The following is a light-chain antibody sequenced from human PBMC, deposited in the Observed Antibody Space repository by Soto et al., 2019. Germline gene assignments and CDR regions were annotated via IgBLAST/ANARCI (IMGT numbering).Light chain of an antibody. V-gene: IGKV1-5*01. CDR3: QQYNVHSS. CDR2: DAS. CDR1: QTISNR. J-gene: IGKJ1*01. Sequence: DILMTQSPSTLSASVRDRVTITCRASQTISNRLAWYQQKPGRAPNLLIYDASRLEGGVPSRFSGSGSGTEFPLTISSLQPDDFATYYCQQYNVHSSFGQGTEVENK.